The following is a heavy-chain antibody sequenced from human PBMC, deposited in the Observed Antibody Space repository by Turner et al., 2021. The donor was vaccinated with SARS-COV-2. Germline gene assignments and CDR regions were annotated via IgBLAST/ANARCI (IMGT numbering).Heavy chain of an antibody. Sequence: EVQLVQSGGGVVQPGGSLRLSCTASGFTVSNNYMSWVRQGPGKGLEWVSLIYSGGTTKYADSLKGRFTISRDNSKNTLYLQMNSLRAEDTAVYYCARGEIRGVTGDYWGRGTLVTVSS. CDR3: ARGEIRGVTGDY. CDR2: IYSGGTT. D-gene: IGHD3-10*01. CDR1: GFTVSNNY. V-gene: IGHV3-66*01. J-gene: IGHJ4*02.